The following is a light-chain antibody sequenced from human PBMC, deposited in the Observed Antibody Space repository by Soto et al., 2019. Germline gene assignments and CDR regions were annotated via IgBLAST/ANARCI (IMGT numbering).Light chain of an antibody. CDR3: QQGHNWPLT. Sequence: EIVMTQSPATLSVSPGESATLSCRASQSISSELAWYQQKPGQPPRLLIYGASTRAACVPARFPGSGSGPDFTLTISGLQSEDFAVYYCQQGHNWPLTFGQGTRLEI. CDR2: GAS. CDR1: QSISSE. V-gene: IGKV3-15*01. J-gene: IGKJ2*01.